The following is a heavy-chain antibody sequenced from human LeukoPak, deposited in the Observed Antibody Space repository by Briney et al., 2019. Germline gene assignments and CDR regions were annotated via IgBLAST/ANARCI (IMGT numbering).Heavy chain of an antibody. Sequence: SQTLSLTCTVSGGSISSGGYYWSWIRQHPGKGLEWIGYIYYSGSTYYNPSLKSRVTISVDTSKNQFSLKLSSVTAADTAVYYCARSCCLVYAQLFFFDYWGQGTLVTVSS. J-gene: IGHJ4*02. CDR3: ARSCCLVYAQLFFFDY. D-gene: IGHD2-8*01. CDR1: GGSISSGGYY. CDR2: IYYSGST. V-gene: IGHV4-31*03.